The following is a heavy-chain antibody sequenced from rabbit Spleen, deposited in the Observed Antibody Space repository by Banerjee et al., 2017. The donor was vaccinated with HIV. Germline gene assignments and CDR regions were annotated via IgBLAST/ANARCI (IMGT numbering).Heavy chain of an antibody. D-gene: IGHD6-1*01. CDR2: IDPIFGST. V-gene: IGHV1S47*01. CDR1: GFDFSSYG. CDR3: ARVGGVGVFGYATL. Sequence: QEQLVESGGGLVQPGGSLKLSCKASGFDFSSYGVSWVRQAPGKGLEWIGYIDPIFGSTYYASWVNGRFTISSHNAQNTLYLQLKSLTAADTATYFCARVGGVGVFGYATLWGPGTLVTVS. J-gene: IGHJ4*01.